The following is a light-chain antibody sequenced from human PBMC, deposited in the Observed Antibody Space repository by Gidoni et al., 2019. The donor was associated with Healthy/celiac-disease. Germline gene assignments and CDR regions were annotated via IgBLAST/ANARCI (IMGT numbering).Light chain of an antibody. Sequence: DIQMTQSPSTLSASVGARVTITCRASQSISSWLAWYQQKPGKAPKLLIYKASSLESGVPARFSGSGSGTEFTLTISSLQPDDFETYYCQQYNSYSRTFGQGTKVEIK. CDR3: QQYNSYSRT. CDR2: KAS. J-gene: IGKJ1*01. CDR1: QSISSW. V-gene: IGKV1-5*03.